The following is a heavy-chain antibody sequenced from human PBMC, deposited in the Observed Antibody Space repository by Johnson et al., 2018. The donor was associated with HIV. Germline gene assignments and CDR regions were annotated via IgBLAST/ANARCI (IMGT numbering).Heavy chain of an antibody. CDR2: ISSSGSTK. D-gene: IGHD5-24*01. CDR1: GFTFSDYY. CDR3: ARVRWLQLGSFDI. V-gene: IGHV3-11*04. J-gene: IGHJ3*02. Sequence: VHLVESGGGVVQPGGSLRLSCAASGFTFSDYYMSWIRQAPGKGLEWVSYISSSGSTKYYTDSVKGRLTISRDNAKNSLYLQMNSLRAEDTAVYYCARVRWLQLGSFDIWGQGTMVTVSS.